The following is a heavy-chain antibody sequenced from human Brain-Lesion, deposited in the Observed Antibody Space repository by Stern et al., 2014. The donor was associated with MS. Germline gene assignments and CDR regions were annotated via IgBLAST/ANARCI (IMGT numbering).Heavy chain of an antibody. J-gene: IGHJ4*02. D-gene: IGHD1-26*01. CDR3: ARHDSVPRPSQLYSARDRGPGYFDY. CDR1: GGSISSSTYY. V-gene: IGHV4-39*01. CDR2: IYYSGFT. Sequence: VQLVESGPGLVKPSETLSLTCTVSGGSISSSTYYWAWIRQPPGKGLEWIGNIYYSGFTSYHPSLKSRVTISVDMSKNQFSLKLSSVTAADTAIYYCARHDSVPRPSQLYSARDRGPGYFDYWGQGTLVTVSS.